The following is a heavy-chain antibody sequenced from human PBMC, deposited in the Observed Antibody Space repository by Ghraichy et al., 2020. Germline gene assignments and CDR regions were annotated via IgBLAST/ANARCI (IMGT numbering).Heavy chain of an antibody. CDR3: ARGINWFDP. CDR1: GYTFISYG. J-gene: IGHJ5*02. CDR2: ITTYSGNT. V-gene: IGHV1-18*04. Sequence: ASVKVSCKASGYTFISYGISWVRQAPGQGLEWMGWITTYSGNTHYAQKLQGRVTMTTDTSTSTAYMELRSLRSDDTAVYYCARGINWFDPWAREPWSPSPQ.